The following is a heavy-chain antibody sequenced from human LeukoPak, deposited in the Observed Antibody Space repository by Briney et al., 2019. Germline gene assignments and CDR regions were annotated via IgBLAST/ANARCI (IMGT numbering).Heavy chain of an antibody. D-gene: IGHD3-10*01. J-gene: IGHJ4*02. Sequence: GGSLRLSCPASGFTFSGYAMSWVRQAPGKGLKWVSAISANAASTYNADSVKGRFTISRDNSRNTVYLQMNSLRAEDTAVYYCAKVGGSGSYFPDYWGQGTLVTVSS. CDR3: AKVGGSGSYFPDY. CDR1: GFTFSGYA. CDR2: ISANAAST. V-gene: IGHV3-23*01.